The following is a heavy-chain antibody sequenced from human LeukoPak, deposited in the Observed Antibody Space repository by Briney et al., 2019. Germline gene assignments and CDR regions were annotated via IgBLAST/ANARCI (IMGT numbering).Heavy chain of an antibody. CDR3: TRTVNAASDF. D-gene: IGHD2-2*01. J-gene: IGHJ4*02. CDR2: INQNEVVK. V-gene: IGHV3-7*03. CDR1: GFIFGDYW. Sequence: GGSLRLSCVASGFIFGDYWMRWVRQAPGKGLEWVASINQNEVVKYYVDSVKGRFTISRDNGKPSLFLQMSSLRIDDTAMYYCTRTVNAASDFWGQGTLVTVSS.